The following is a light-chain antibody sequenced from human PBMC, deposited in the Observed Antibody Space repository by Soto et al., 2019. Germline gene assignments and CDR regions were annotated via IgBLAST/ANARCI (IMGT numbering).Light chain of an antibody. CDR3: QQYGSSPRT. Sequence: ENVLTQSPGTLSLSPGERATLSCRASQSVNSNFLAWYQQKPGQTPRLLIHGASSRATGIPDRFSGSGSGTDFTLTINRLEPEDFAEYFCQQYGSSPRTFGQGTKLEIK. J-gene: IGKJ2*01. CDR1: QSVNSNF. V-gene: IGKV3-20*01. CDR2: GAS.